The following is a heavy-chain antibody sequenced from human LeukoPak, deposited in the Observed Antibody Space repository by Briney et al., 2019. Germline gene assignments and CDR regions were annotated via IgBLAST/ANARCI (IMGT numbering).Heavy chain of an antibody. CDR2: IYNSGST. V-gene: IGHV4-59*01. J-gene: IGHJ4*02. Sequence: PSETLSLTCTVSGGSISSYYWSWIPQPPGEGREWMGYIYNSGSTNYNPSLKSRVTISVDTFKNKFSPKLRPVTAADTAVYYCARDEGNLVDYWGQGTLVTVSS. CDR1: GGSISSYY. D-gene: IGHD4-23*01. CDR3: ARDEGNLVDY.